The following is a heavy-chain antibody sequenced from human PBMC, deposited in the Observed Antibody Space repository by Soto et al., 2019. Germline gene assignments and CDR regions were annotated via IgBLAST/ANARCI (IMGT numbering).Heavy chain of an antibody. J-gene: IGHJ4*02. CDR1: GGSFSGYY. Sequence: SETLSLTCAVYGGSFSGYYWSWIRQPPGKGLEWIGEINHSGSTNYNPSLKSRVTISVDTSKNQFSLKLSSVTAADTAVYYCARTPETRISPFDYWGQGTLVTVSS. CDR3: ARTPETRISPFDY. V-gene: IGHV4-34*01. CDR2: INHSGST.